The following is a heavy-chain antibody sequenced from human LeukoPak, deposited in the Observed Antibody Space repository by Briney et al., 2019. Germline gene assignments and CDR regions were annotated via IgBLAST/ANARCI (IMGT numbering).Heavy chain of an antibody. D-gene: IGHD3-10*01. CDR2: INPNSGGT. Sequence: ASVKVSCKASGYTFTGYYMHWVRQAPGQGLEWMGRINPNSGGTNYAQKFQGRVTMTRDTSISTAYMELSRLRSDDTAVYYCARGNVLLFGDAFDIWGQGTMVTVSS. J-gene: IGHJ3*02. CDR3: ARGNVLLFGDAFDI. V-gene: IGHV1-2*06. CDR1: GYTFTGYY.